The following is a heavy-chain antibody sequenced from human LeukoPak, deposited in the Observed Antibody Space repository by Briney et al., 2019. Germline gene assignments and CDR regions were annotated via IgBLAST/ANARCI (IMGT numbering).Heavy chain of an antibody. CDR3: ARARVDYGDYGDYFDY. D-gene: IGHD4-17*01. CDR1: GGTFSGYA. CDR2: IIPIFGTA. J-gene: IGHJ4*02. Sequence: ASVKVSCKASGGTFSGYAISWVRQAPGQGLEWMGGIIPIFGTANYAQKFQGRVTITADKSTSTAYMELSSLRSEDTAVYYCARARVDYGDYGDYFDYWGQGTLVTVSS. V-gene: IGHV1-69*06.